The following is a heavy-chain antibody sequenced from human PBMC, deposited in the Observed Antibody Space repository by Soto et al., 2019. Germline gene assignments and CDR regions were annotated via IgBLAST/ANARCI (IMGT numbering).Heavy chain of an antibody. J-gene: IGHJ6*02. V-gene: IGHV3-48*02. D-gene: IGHD3-10*01. CDR3: ARDSGYYYYYGMDV. CDR2: ISSSSSTI. Sequence: GGSLRLSFAASGFTFSSYSMTWVRQAPGKGLEWVSYISSSSSTIYYADSVKGRFTISRDNAKNSLYLQMNSLRDEDTAVYYCARDSGYYYYYGMDVWGQGTTVTVSS. CDR1: GFTFSSYS.